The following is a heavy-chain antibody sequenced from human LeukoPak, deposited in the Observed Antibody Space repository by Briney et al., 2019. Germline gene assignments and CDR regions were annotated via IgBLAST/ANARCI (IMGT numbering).Heavy chain of an antibody. CDR2: IHYDGTNK. J-gene: IGHJ4*02. Sequence: GGSLRLSCAASGFTFSSYSMNWVRQAPGKGLEWVAFIHYDGTNKYYADSVKGRFTISRDNAKKTLNLQMNGLKVEDTAVYYCARDLRYYASGIDSLGQGTRVTVSS. CDR1: GFTFSSYS. V-gene: IGHV3-30*02. CDR3: ARDLRYYASGIDS. D-gene: IGHD3-10*01.